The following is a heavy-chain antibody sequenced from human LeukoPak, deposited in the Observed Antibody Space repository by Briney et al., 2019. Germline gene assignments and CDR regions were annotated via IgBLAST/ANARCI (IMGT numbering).Heavy chain of an antibody. CDR1: GFTFSSYG. D-gene: IGHD2-21*01. V-gene: IGHV3-30*18. CDR2: ISYDATNK. J-gene: IGHJ4*02. Sequence: GGSLRLSCAASGFTFSSYGMHWVRQAPGKGLEWVAVISYDATNKYYPDSVKGRFSISRDNSKNTLYLQMDSLRAEDTAVYYCAKDQNIVVVIAIDYWGQGTLVTVSS. CDR3: AKDQNIVVVIAIDY.